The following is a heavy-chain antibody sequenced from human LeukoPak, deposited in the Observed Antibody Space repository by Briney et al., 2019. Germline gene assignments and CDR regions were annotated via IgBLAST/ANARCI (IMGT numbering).Heavy chain of an antibody. CDR2: ISSSSSYI. CDR1: GFTFSSYS. D-gene: IGHD4-17*01. V-gene: IGHV3-21*01. J-gene: IGHJ5*02. CDR3: ARDRTTVTVWFDP. Sequence: PGGSLRLSCAASGFTFSSYSMNWVRQAPGKGLEWVSSISSSSSYIYYADSVKGRFTISRDNAKNSLYLQMNSLRAEDTAVYYCARDRTTVTVWFDPWGQGTLVTVSS.